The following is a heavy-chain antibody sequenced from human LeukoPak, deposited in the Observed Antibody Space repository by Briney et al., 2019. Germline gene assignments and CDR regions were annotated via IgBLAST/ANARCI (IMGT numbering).Heavy chain of an antibody. CDR3: AKDRWLAIDAFDI. J-gene: IGHJ3*02. V-gene: IGHV3-9*01. CDR1: GFTFDDYA. D-gene: IGHD5-24*01. CDR2: ISWNSGSI. Sequence: GGSLRLSCAASGFTFDDYAMHWVRQAPGKGLEWVSGISWNSGSIGYADSVKGRFTISGDNAKNSLYLQMNSLRAEDTALYYCAKDRWLAIDAFDIWGQGTMVTVSS.